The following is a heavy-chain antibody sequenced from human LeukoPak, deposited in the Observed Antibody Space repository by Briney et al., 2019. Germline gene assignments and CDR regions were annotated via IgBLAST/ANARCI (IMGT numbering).Heavy chain of an antibody. CDR2: ISAYNGNT. CDR1: GYTFTSYG. Sequence: ASXKVSCXASGYTFTSYGISWVRQAPGQGLEWMGWISAYNGNTNYAQKLQGRVTMTTDTSTSTAYMELSRLISDGTAVYYCAREGDIFDIWGQGTMVTVSS. V-gene: IGHV1-18*01. J-gene: IGHJ3*02. CDR3: AREGDIFDI.